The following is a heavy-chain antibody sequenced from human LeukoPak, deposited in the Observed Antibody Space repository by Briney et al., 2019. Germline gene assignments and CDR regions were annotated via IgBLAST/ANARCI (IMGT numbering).Heavy chain of an antibody. CDR3: ARDHSGTQDY. J-gene: IGHJ4*02. CDR1: GFTFSKAW. V-gene: IGHV3-33*08. D-gene: IGHD1-1*01. CDR2: IWDDGSNE. Sequence: GGSLRLSCAASGFTFSKAWMTWVRQAPGKGLEWVAVIWDDGSNEYYADSVKGRFTIFRDNRRNTLYLQMNSLRAEDTAVYSCARDHSGTQDYWGQGTLVTVSS.